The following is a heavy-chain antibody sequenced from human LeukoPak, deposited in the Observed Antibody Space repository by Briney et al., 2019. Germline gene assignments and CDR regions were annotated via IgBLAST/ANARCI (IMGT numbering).Heavy chain of an antibody. D-gene: IGHD4-23*01. J-gene: IGHJ6*02. Sequence: GGSLRLSCAASGFTFSSYGMHWARQAPGKGLEWVSVIYSGGSTYYADSVKGRFTISRDNSKNTLYLPMNSLRAEDTAVYYCAREGATVVTSYYYGMDVWGQGTTVTVSS. CDR3: AREGATVVTSYYYGMDV. CDR1: GFTFSSYG. CDR2: IYSGGST. V-gene: IGHV3-NL1*01.